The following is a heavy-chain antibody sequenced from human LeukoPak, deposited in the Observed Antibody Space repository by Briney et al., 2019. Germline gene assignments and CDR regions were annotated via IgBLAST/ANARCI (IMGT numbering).Heavy chain of an antibody. D-gene: IGHD4-11*01. V-gene: IGHV3-7*01. CDR2: INQEENEK. CDR1: GFIFSRHW. CDR3: AKDLRSNYEDHYFDY. Sequence: GGSMRLSCATSGFIFSRHWMSWVRPAPGKWLEWVANINQEENEKNYVESVKGRFTIYRDNARISVDLQMKSLRAEDAAVYYCAKDLRSNYEDHYFDYWGQGTLVTVSS. J-gene: IGHJ4*02.